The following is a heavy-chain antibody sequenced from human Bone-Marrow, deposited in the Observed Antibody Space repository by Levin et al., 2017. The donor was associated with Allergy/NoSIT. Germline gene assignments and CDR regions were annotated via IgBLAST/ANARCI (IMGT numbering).Heavy chain of an antibody. CDR3: AKIGISYSSGCF. Sequence: HGESLKISCVASGFTFTDYAMHWIRQAPGKGLEWLAVISHDGSNEFFVDSVKGRFTISRDNSKNTLFLQMNNLRAEDTAVYYCAKIGISYSSGCFWGQGALVTVS. CDR2: ISHDGSNE. V-gene: IGHV3-30*18. D-gene: IGHD6-19*01. CDR1: GFTFTDYA. J-gene: IGHJ4*02.